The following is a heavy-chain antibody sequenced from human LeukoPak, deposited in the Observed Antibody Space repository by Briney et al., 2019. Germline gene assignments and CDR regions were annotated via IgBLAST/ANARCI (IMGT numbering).Heavy chain of an antibody. CDR1: GFTFSSYA. Sequence: PGRSPRLSCAASGFTFSSYAMHWVRQAPGKGLEWVAVISYDGSNKYYADSMKGRFTISRVNSKNTLYLQMNSLRAEDTAVYYCASEYCDFWSGYYPPSGYWGQGTLVTVSS. CDR2: ISYDGSNK. J-gene: IGHJ4*02. D-gene: IGHD3-3*01. CDR3: ASEYCDFWSGYYPPSGY. V-gene: IGHV3-30*04.